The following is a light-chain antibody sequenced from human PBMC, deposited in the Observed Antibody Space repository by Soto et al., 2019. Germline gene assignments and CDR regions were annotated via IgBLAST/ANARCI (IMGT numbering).Light chain of an antibody. Sequence: DIQMTQSPSTLSGSVGDRVTITCRASQTISSWLAWYQQKPGKAPKLLIYKASTLKSGVPSRFSGSGSGTDFTLTISSLEPEDFAVYYCQQRSNWPLTFGGGTKVDI. V-gene: IGKV1-5*03. J-gene: IGKJ4*01. CDR1: QTISSW. CDR2: KAS. CDR3: QQRSNWPLT.